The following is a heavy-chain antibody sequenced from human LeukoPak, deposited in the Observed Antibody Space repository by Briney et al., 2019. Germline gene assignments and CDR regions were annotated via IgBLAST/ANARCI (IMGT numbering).Heavy chain of an antibody. CDR2: ISWNSGSI. J-gene: IGHJ3*02. V-gene: IGHV3-9*03. D-gene: IGHD5/OR15-5a*01. Sequence: GGSLRLSCAASGFTFDDYAMHWVRQAPGKGLEWVSGISWNSGSIGYADSVKGRFTISRDNAKNSLYLQMNSLRAEDMALYYCAKGMFASLPVDAFDIWGQGTMVTVSS. CDR3: AKGMFASLPVDAFDI. CDR1: GFTFDDYA.